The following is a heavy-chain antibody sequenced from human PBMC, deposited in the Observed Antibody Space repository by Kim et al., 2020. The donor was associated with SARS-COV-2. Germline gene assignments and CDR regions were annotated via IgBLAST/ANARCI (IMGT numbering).Heavy chain of an antibody. CDR1: GGSISSGDYY. CDR2: IYYSGST. Sequence: SETLSLTCTVSGGSISSGDYYWSWIRQPPGKGLEWIGYIYYSGSTYYNPSLKSRVTISVDTSKNQFSLKLSSVTAADTAVYYCARAKATSITIFGVVIVHNCDFWGRGPLLTVST. D-gene: IGHD3-3*01. J-gene: IGHJ4*02. V-gene: IGHV4-30-4*01. CDR3: ARAKATSITIFGVVIVHNCDF.